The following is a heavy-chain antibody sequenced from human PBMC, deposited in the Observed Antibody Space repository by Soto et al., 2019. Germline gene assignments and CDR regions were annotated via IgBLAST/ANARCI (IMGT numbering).Heavy chain of an antibody. CDR3: ARDRDHTYDY. Sequence: ASVKVSCKASGGTFSSFAISWVRQAPGQGLEWMGGIIPIFGTTNYAQKFQGRVTITADESTSTAYMEVTTLRSEDTAVYYCARDRDHTYDYWGQGTLVTVS. CDR1: GGTFSSFA. J-gene: IGHJ4*02. V-gene: IGHV1-69*13. CDR2: IIPIFGTT.